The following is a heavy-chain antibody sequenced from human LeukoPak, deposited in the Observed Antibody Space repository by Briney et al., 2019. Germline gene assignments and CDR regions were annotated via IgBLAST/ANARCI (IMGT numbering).Heavy chain of an antibody. CDR2: IYPGDSNT. V-gene: IGHV5-51*01. CDR3: ARRTKYTGDDAFDI. D-gene: IGHD1-7*01. CDR1: GYSFTTYW. Sequence: GESLQISCQGSGYSFTTYWIGWVRQMPGKGLEWMGIIYPGDSNTRYSPSFQGQVTISADKSISTAYLQWSSLKASDTAAYYCARRTKYTGDDAFDIWGQGTMVTVSS. J-gene: IGHJ3*02.